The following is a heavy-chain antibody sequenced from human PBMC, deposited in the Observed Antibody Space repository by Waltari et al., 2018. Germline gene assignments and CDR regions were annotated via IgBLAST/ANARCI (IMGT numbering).Heavy chain of an antibody. J-gene: IGHJ6*02. V-gene: IGHV4-4*02. CDR1: GGSISSSNW. Sequence: QVQLQESGPGLVKPSGTLSLTCAVSGGSISSSNWWSWVRQPPGKGLEWIGEIYHSGSTNYNPSLKSRVTISVDKSKNQFSLKLSSVTAADTAVYYCARGRGHYGSGMTRWNYYGMDVWGQGTTVTVSS. CDR3: ARGRGHYGSGMTRWNYYGMDV. CDR2: IYHSGST. D-gene: IGHD3-10*01.